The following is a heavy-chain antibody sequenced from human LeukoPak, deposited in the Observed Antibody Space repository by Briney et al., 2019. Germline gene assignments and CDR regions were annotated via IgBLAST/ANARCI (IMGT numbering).Heavy chain of an antibody. D-gene: IGHD3-10*01. CDR2: ISYDGSNK. V-gene: IGHV3-30-3*01. CDR1: GFTFSSYA. Sequence: GGSLRLSCAASGFTFSSYAMHWVRQAPGKGLEWVAVISYDGSNKYYADSVKGRFTVSRDDAKNSSFLQLNVLRAEDTAVYYCARVDTKSYGSAYMDVWGSGTTVTVSS. CDR3: ARVDTKSYGSAYMDV. J-gene: IGHJ6*03.